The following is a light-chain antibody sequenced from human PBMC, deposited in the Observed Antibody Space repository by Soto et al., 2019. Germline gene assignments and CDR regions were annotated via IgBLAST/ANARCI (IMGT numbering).Light chain of an antibody. J-gene: IGKJ5*01. CDR2: GAS. Sequence: EIVLTQSPATLSSSTGERATLSCRASQSVGTNLAWYQQRPGQAPRLLVYGASTRASGIPPRFSGSGSGTDFTLTISSLQSEDFAVYYCQQLNYWPRITFGQGTRLEIK. V-gene: IGKV3-15*01. CDR1: QSVGTN. CDR3: QQLNYWPRIT.